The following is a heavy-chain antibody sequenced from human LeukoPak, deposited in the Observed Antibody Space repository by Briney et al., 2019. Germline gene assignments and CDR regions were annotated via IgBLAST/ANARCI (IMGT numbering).Heavy chain of an antibody. CDR3: AKDRCSSTSCYFYYFDY. V-gene: IGHV3-30*18. J-gene: IGHJ4*02. D-gene: IGHD2-2*01. CDR1: GFTFSSYG. Sequence: GRSLRLSCAASGFTFSSYGMHWVRQAPGKGLEWVAVISYDGSNKYYADSVKGRFTISRDNSKNTLYLQMNSLRAEDTAVYYCAKDRCSSTSCYFYYFDYWGQGTLVTVSS. CDR2: ISYDGSNK.